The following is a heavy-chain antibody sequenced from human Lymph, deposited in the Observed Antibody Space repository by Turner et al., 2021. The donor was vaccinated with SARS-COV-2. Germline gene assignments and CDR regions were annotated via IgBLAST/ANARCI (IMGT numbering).Heavy chain of an antibody. Sequence: QVQLVQSGAEVKKPGSSVKVSCKASGGTFSSSAISWVRQAPGQGLEWMGGIIPPLAIANYGQKVQGRVTITADKSTSTAYRELSSLRSEDTAVDFCARIAAPGMGGGVHYYYYAMDVWGQGTTVTVSS. J-gene: IGHJ6*02. D-gene: IGHD6-13*01. CDR2: IIPPLAIA. CDR3: ARIAAPGMGGGVHYYYYAMDV. CDR1: GGTFSSSA. V-gene: IGHV1-69*10.